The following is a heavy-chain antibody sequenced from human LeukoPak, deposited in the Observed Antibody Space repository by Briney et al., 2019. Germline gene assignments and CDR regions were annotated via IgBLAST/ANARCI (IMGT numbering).Heavy chain of an antibody. CDR1: GGSFSGYY. V-gene: IGHV4-34*01. Sequence: PSETLSLTCSVYGGSFSGYYWMRLRQTPGRGLEWIGEINHSGSTNYNPSLKNRVTISVDTSKNQFSLKLSSVTAADTAVYFCARGCRGRRTVSYKYYFDYWGQGTLVTVSS. J-gene: IGHJ4*02. CDR2: INHSGST. D-gene: IGHD4-4*01. CDR3: ARGCRGRRTVSYKYYFDY.